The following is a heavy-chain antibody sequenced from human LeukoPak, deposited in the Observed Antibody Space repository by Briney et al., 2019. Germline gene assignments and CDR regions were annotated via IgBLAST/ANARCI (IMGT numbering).Heavy chain of an antibody. J-gene: IGHJ4*02. V-gene: IGHV3-23*01. Sequence: GSLRLSCAASGFTFSSYAMSWVRQAPGKGLEWVSAISGSGGSTYYADSVKGRFTISRDNSKNTLYLQMNSLRAEDTAVYYCANGYSGYDPLDYWGQGTLVTVSS. CDR2: ISGSGGST. D-gene: IGHD5-12*01. CDR3: ANGYSGYDPLDY. CDR1: GFTFSSYA.